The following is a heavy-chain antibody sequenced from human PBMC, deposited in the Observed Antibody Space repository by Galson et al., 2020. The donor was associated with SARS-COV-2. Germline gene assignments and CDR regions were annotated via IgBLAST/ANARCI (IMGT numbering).Heavy chain of an antibody. J-gene: IGHJ5*02. V-gene: IGHV4-39*07. CDR2: VFYSGTT. CDR1: GGSIESSSSF. D-gene: IGHD7-27*01. CDR3: ARHWDTNGKNWFDP. Sequence: SETLSLTCSVSGGSIESSSSFWGWIRQPPGKGLEWIGDVFYSGTTYYNPSLKSRVTISVDTSKSQFSLKLSSVTAADTAVYYCARHWDTNGKNWFDPWGQGTLVTVST.